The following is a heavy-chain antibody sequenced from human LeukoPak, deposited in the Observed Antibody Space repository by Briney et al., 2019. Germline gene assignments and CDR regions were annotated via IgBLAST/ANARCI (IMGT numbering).Heavy chain of an antibody. CDR3: ARVGSDFWSGYYIFDY. J-gene: IGHJ4*02. V-gene: IGHV3-53*01. D-gene: IGHD3-3*01. CDR2: IYSGGDT. Sequence: PGGSLRLPCAASAFTFSDYSMSWVRQAPGKGLEWVSVIYSGGDTYYADSVKGRFTISRDNSKNTLYLQMNSLRADDTAVYYCARVGSDFWSGYYIFDYWGQGTLVPVSS. CDR1: AFTFSDYS.